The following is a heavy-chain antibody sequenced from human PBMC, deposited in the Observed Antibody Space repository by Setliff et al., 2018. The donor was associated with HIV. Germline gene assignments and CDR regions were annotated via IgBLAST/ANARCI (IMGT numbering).Heavy chain of an antibody. CDR1: GGSFSDYY. Sequence: LSLTYAVYGGSFSDYYWTWIRQSPGKGLEWIGEINHRGSTNYNPSLKSRVTVSVDTAKNQCSLKLSSVTAADTAVYYCAREKTAVPRDVDAFDIWGQVTMVTVSS. J-gene: IGHJ3*02. CDR2: INHRGST. CDR3: AREKTAVPRDVDAFDI. D-gene: IGHD6-13*01. V-gene: IGHV4-34*01.